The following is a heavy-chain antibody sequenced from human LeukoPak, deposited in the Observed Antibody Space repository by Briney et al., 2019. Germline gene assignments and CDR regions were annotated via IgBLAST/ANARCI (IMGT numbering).Heavy chain of an antibody. Sequence: SETLSLTCTVSSGSISTSNYYWSWIRQPPGKGLEWIGYIYYSGSTYYNPSLKSRVTISLDTTKNQFSLKLSSVTAADTAVYYCARDFDYYGSGSFDYWGQGTLVTVSS. CDR1: SGSISTSNYY. CDR2: IYYSGST. J-gene: IGHJ4*02. V-gene: IGHV4-61*01. CDR3: ARDFDYYGSGSFDY. D-gene: IGHD3-10*01.